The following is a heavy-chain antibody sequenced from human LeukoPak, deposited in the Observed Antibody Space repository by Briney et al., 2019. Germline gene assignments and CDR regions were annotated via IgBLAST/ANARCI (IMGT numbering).Heavy chain of an antibody. V-gene: IGHV4-39*02. Sequence: PSETLSLTCTVSGGSISGSSYYWGWIRQPPGKGLEWIGSIYYSGSTYYNPSLKSRVTISVDTSKNQFSLKLSSVTAADTAVYYCAREDCGGDCYADYWGQGTLVTVSS. J-gene: IGHJ4*02. CDR3: AREDCGGDCYADY. CDR1: GGSISGSSYY. D-gene: IGHD2-21*02. CDR2: IYYSGST.